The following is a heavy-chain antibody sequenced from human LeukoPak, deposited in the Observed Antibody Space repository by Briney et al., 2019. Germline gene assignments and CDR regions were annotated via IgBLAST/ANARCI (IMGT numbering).Heavy chain of an antibody. V-gene: IGHV1-69*06. D-gene: IGHD3-22*01. CDR2: IIPIFGTA. J-gene: IGHJ4*02. Sequence: SVKVSCKASGGTFSSYAISWVRQATGQGLEWMGGIIPIFGTANYAQKFQGRVTITADKSTSTAYMELSSLRSEDTAVYYCARDPTNYYDSSGIWGQGTLVTVSS. CDR3: ARDPTNYYDSSGI. CDR1: GGTFSSYA.